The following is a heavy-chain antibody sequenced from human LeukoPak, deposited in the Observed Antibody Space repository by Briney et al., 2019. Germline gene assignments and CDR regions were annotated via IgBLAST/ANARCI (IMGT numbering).Heavy chain of an antibody. CDR2: IYYSGST. Sequence: SETLSLTCAVFGGSFSGYHWSWIRQPPGKGLEWIGHIYYSGSTTYNPSLKSRVSISVDTSKNQFSLKLTSVTAADTAVYYCARFDASASYLDCWGQGTLVTVSS. CDR3: ARFDASASYLDC. V-gene: IGHV4-59*01. J-gene: IGHJ4*02. CDR1: GGSFSGYH. D-gene: IGHD3-16*01.